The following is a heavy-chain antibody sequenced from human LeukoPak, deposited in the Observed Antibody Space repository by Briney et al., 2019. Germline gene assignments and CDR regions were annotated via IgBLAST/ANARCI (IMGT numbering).Heavy chain of an antibody. CDR3: ATKTRYDFWSGYYPNYFDY. CDR2: INHSGST. J-gene: IGHJ4*02. D-gene: IGHD3-3*01. V-gene: IGHV4-34*01. CDR1: GGSFSGYY. Sequence: SETLSLTCAAYGGSFSGYYWSWIRQPPGKGLEWIGEINHSGSTNYNPSLKSRVTISVDTSKNQFSLKLSSVTAADTAVYYCATKTRYDFWSGYYPNYFDYWGQGTLVTVSS.